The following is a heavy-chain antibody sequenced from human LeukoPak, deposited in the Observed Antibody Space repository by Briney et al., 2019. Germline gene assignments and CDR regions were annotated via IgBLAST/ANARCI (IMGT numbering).Heavy chain of an antibody. Sequence: PSETLSLTCTVSGGFISSYYWSWIRQPPGKGLEWIGYIYYGGSTNYNPSLKSRVTISVDTSKNQFSLKLSSVTAADTAVYYCARVDSNNWYDSRGYFDYWGQGTLVTVSS. CDR2: IYYGGST. CDR1: GGFISSYY. CDR3: ARVDSNNWYDSRGYFDY. D-gene: IGHD6-13*01. V-gene: IGHV4-59*01. J-gene: IGHJ4*02.